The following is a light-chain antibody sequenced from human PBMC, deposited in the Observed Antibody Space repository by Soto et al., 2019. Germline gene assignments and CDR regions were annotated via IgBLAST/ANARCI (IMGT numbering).Light chain of an antibody. CDR1: QNINRW. J-gene: IGKJ4*01. Sequence: DIQMTQSPSTLSASVGDRVTITCRARQNINRWLAWYQQRPGKAPNLLIHKASTLEVGVPSRFSGSASVTEFTLTISSLQPDDFAVYFCLQYNVSPLSFGGGTKVEIK. CDR2: KAS. V-gene: IGKV1-5*03. CDR3: LQYNVSPLS.